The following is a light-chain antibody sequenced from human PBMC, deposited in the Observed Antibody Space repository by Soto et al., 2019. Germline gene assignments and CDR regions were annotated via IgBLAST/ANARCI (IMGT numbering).Light chain of an antibody. V-gene: IGKV3-20*01. CDR1: QSVSSSS. CDR3: QQYGSTPWT. CDR2: AAS. J-gene: IGKJ1*01. Sequence: EIVLTQSPGTLSLSPGERATLSCRASQSVSSSSLAWYQQRPGQAPRLLIYAASSRDTGIPDRFSGRGSGTDFTLTISRREPEDFAVYYCQQYGSTPWTSGQGTKVE.